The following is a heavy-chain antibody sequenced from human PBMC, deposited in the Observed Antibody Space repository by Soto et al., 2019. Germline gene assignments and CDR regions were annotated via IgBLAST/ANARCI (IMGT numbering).Heavy chain of an antibody. CDR3: ARDMSGGTYNYYYGMDV. D-gene: IGHD1-26*01. CDR1: GFTFSSYA. Sequence: EVQLLESGGGLGQHGGSLRLSCAASGFTFSSYAMTWVRQAPGRGLEWVSAISGTGSPTYYADSVKGRFTISRDNSKNTLYLQMNSLRADDTAVYYCARDMSGGTYNYYYGMDVWGQGTTVTVSS. V-gene: IGHV3-23*01. J-gene: IGHJ6*02. CDR2: ISGTGSPT.